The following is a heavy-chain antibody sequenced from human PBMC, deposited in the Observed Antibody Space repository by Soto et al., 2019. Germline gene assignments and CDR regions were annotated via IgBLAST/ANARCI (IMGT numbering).Heavy chain of an antibody. CDR3: ARAYYDILTGPTYTPDY. CDR1: GGSFSGYY. J-gene: IGHJ4*02. Sequence: SETLSLTCAVYGGSFSGYYWSWIRQPPGKGLEWIGEINHSGSTNYNPSLKSRVTISVDTSKNQFSLKLSSVTAADTAVYYCARAYYDILTGPTYTPDYWGQGTLVTVSS. V-gene: IGHV4-34*01. CDR2: INHSGST. D-gene: IGHD3-9*01.